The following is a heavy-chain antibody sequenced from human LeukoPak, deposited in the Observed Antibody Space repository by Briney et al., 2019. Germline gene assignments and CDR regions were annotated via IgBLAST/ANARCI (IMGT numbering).Heavy chain of an antibody. CDR1: GGSISSSSYY. V-gene: IGHV4-39*01. D-gene: IGHD3-22*01. CDR2: IYYSGST. J-gene: IGHJ4*02. Sequence: SETLSLTCTVSGGSISSSSYYWGWIRQPPGKGLEWIGSIYYSGSTYYNPSLKSRVTISVDTSKNQFSLKLSSVTAADTAVYYCARRPSSYYYDSSGYYFDYWGRGTLVTVSS. CDR3: ARRPSSYYYDSSGYYFDY.